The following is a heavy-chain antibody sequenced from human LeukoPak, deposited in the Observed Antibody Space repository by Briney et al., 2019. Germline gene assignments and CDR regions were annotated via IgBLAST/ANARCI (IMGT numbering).Heavy chain of an antibody. J-gene: IGHJ4*02. Sequence: PGGSLRLSCAASGVTVSRYWMSWVRQAPGKGLEWVAMMTQDGGGKYYVDSVKGRFTISGDNAKNSLYLQTNSLRAEDTAVYYCARGGGDSWGQGTLVTVSS. D-gene: IGHD3-10*01. CDR1: GVTVSRYW. CDR3: ARGGGDS. V-gene: IGHV3-7*01. CDR2: MTQDGGGK.